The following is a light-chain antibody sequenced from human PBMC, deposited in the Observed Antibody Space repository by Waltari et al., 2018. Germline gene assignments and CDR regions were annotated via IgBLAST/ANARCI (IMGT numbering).Light chain of an antibody. Sequence: DIQLTQSPSSLSASVGDRVTITCRASQGISSYLAWYQQKPGKAPKLLIYTASTLQSGVPSRFSCSGSGTELALTLSSRQPEDFATDTCQQHNSNPPYTFGQGTKLEIK. CDR1: QGISSY. J-gene: IGKJ2*01. CDR3: QQHNSNPPYT. V-gene: IGKV1-9*01. CDR2: TAS.